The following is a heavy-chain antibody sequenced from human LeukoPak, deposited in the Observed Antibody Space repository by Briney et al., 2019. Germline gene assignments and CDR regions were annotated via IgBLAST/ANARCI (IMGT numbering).Heavy chain of an antibody. CDR1: GYTFTSYG. J-gene: IGHJ4*02. D-gene: IGHD3-22*01. CDR3: ARVNTYYYDSSGESYYFDY. Sequence: GASVKVSCKASGYTFTSYGISWVRQAPGQGLEWMGWISAYNGNTNYAQKLQGRVTMTTDTSTSTAYMELRSLRSDDTAVYYCARVNTYYYDSSGESYYFDYWGQGTLDTVSS. V-gene: IGHV1-18*01. CDR2: ISAYNGNT.